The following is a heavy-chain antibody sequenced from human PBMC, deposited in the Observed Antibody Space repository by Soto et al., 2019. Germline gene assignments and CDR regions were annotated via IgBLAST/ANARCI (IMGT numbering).Heavy chain of an antibody. J-gene: IGHJ4*02. D-gene: IGHD5-18*01. Sequence: PGGSLRLSCAASGFTFSDHYMDWVRQAPGKGLEWVGRTRNKANSYTTEYAASVKGRFTISRDDSKNSLYLQMNSLKTEDTAVYYSAQATARGSSYGEVGYWGQGTLVTVSS. CDR2: TRNKANSYTT. V-gene: IGHV3-72*01. CDR3: AQATARGSSYGEVGY. CDR1: GFTFSDHY.